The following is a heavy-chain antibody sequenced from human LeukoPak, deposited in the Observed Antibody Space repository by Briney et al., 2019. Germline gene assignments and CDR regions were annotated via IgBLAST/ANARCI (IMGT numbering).Heavy chain of an antibody. CDR2: INHSGST. CDR1: GGSFSGYY. Sequence: SETLSLTCAVYGGSFSGYYRSWIRQPPGKGLEWIGEINHSGSTNYNPSLKSRVTISVDTSKNQFSLKLSSVTAADTAVYYCAMPSYYYDSSGYYPHLDYWGQGTLVTVSS. V-gene: IGHV4-34*01. D-gene: IGHD3-22*01. CDR3: AMPSYYYDSSGYYPHLDY. J-gene: IGHJ4*02.